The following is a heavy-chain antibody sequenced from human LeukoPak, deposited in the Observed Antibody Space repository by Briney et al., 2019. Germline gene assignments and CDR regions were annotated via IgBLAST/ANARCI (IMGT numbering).Heavy chain of an antibody. D-gene: IGHD3-22*01. CDR1: GYTFTSYY. V-gene: IGHV1-46*01. CDR2: INPSGGST. Sequence: ASVKVSCKASGYTFTSYYMHWVRQAPGQGLEWMGIINPSGGSTSYAQKFQGRVTMTRDMSTSTVYMELSSLRSEDTAVYYCARSRTDYYDSSGDDAFDIRGQGTMVTVSS. CDR3: ARSRTDYYDSSGDDAFDI. J-gene: IGHJ3*02.